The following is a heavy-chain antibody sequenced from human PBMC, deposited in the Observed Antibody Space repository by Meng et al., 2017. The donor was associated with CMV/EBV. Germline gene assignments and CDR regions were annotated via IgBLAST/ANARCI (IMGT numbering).Heavy chain of an antibody. CDR3: AREAFKVLFFPFDP. D-gene: IGHD1-1*01. V-gene: IGHV4-61*02. J-gene: IGHJ5*02. CDR2: IYTSGST. Sequence: QAQLQEVGPRLVKPSQTLSLTCTVSGGSISSGSSYWSWIRQPAVKGLEWIGRIYTSGSTNYNPSLKSRVTISVDTSKNQFSLKLSSVTAADTAVYYCAREAFKVLFFPFDPWGQGTLVTVSS. CDR1: GGSISSGSSY.